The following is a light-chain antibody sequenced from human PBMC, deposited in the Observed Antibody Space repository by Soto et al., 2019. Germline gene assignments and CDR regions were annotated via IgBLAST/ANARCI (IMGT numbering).Light chain of an antibody. CDR3: CSYAGSYTLI. J-gene: IGLJ2*01. Sequence: QSALTQPRSVSGSPGQSVTISCTGTSSDVGTYNYVSWFQQHPGKAPKLIIYDVIKRPSGVPDRFSGSKSGNTASLTISGLQAEDEADYYCCSYAGSYTLIFGGGTQLTV. CDR1: SSDVGTYNY. CDR2: DVI. V-gene: IGLV2-11*01.